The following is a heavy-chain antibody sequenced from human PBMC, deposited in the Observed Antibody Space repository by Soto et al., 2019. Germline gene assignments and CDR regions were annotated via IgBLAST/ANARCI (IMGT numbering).Heavy chain of an antibody. V-gene: IGHV3-74*01. CDR2: MKGDGSTA. D-gene: IGHD3-10*01. CDR1: GFSFSSHW. Sequence: EAQLLESGGGFVQPGGSLRLSCAASGFSFSSHWMHWVRQAPGKGLVWVSRMKGDGSTANYADSVKGRLTISRDNARNTVYLQMNSLRVEDTAVYYCARGIPGHYGFDILGQGTMVTVSS. J-gene: IGHJ3*02. CDR3: ARGIPGHYGFDI.